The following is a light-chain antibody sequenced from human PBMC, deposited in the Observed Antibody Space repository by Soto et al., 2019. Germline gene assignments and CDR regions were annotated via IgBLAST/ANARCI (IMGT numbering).Light chain of an antibody. CDR3: QQYGSSPQT. CDR2: GTS. CDR1: QSVSSSY. V-gene: IGKV3-20*01. Sequence: EIVLTQSPGTLSLSPGERATISCRASQSVSSSYLSWYQQKPGQAPRLIIYGTSSRATGIPDRFSGSGSGTDITLTISRLEPEDFAVYYCQQYGSSPQTFGRGTRLEIK. J-gene: IGKJ5*01.